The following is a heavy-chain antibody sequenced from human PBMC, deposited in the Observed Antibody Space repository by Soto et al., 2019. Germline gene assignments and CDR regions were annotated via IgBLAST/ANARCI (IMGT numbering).Heavy chain of an antibody. CDR1: GDSISSGGYY. Sequence: QVQLQESSTGLVKPSQTLSLTCTVSGDSISSGGYYWSWIRQHPGKGLEWIGYIYYSGSTYYNPSLKSRVTISVDTSKNQFSLKLSSVTAADTAVYYRARGLGSYFDCWGQGTLVTVSS. V-gene: IGHV4-31*03. D-gene: IGHD7-27*01. J-gene: IGHJ4*02. CDR3: ARGLGSYFDC. CDR2: IYYSGST.